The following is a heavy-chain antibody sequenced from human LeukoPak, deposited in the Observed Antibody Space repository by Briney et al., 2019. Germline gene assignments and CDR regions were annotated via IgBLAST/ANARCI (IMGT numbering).Heavy chain of an antibody. CDR3: ARRMSYQVLRYFDN. CDR2: ISSSGSTI. J-gene: IGHJ4*02. CDR1: GFTFSSYE. D-gene: IGHD3-9*01. V-gene: IGHV3-48*03. Sequence: PGGSLRLSCAPSGFTFSSYEMNWVRQAPGKGLKWVSYISSSGSTIYYADSVKGRFTISRDNAKNSLYLQMNSLRAEDTAVYYCARRMSYQVLRYFDNWGQGTLVTVSS.